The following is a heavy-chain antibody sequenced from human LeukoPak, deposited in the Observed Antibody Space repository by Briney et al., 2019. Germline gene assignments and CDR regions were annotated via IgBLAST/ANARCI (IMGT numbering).Heavy chain of an antibody. D-gene: IGHD1-26*01. CDR3: ARELELFSPMDV. CDR2: ISSSGSTV. J-gene: IGHJ6*02. V-gene: IGHV3-11*01. Sequence: EGSLRLSCAASGFTFSDYYMSWIRQAPGKGLEWVSYISSSGSTVYYADSVKGRFTISRDNAKNSLYLQMNSLRAEDTAVYYCARELELFSPMDVWGQGTTVTVSS. CDR1: GFTFSDYY.